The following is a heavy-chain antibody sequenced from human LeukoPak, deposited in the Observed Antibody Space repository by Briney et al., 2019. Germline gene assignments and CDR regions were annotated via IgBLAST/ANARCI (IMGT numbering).Heavy chain of an antibody. CDR1: GYTFTSYY. D-gene: IGHD3-10*01. CDR2: INPSGGST. Sequence: ASVKVSCKASGYTFTSYYMHWVRQAPGQGLEWMGIINPSGGSTSYAQKFQGRVTMTRDTSTSTVYMELSSLRSEDTAVYYCARESRKKYGSGSPGWFDPWGQGTLSPSPQ. J-gene: IGHJ5*02. CDR3: ARESRKKYGSGSPGWFDP. V-gene: IGHV1-46*03.